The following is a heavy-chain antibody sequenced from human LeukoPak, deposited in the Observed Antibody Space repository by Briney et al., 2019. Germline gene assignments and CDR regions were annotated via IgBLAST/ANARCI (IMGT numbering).Heavy chain of an antibody. Sequence: PGGSLRLSCAASGFTFSSSAMHWVRQAPGKGLEYVSAINSNGDITYYSNSVKGRFTISRDNSKNTLYLQMGSLRPEDMAVYYCARCPGIAVAPFFDYWGQGTLVTVSS. J-gene: IGHJ4*02. CDR1: GFTFSSSA. CDR3: ARCPGIAVAPFFDY. D-gene: IGHD6-19*01. CDR2: INSNGDIT. V-gene: IGHV3-64*01.